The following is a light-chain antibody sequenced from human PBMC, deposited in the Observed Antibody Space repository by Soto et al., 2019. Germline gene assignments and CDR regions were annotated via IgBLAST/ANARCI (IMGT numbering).Light chain of an antibody. CDR1: SSDVGGYQF. CDR3: SSYTSINKYV. J-gene: IGLJ1*01. V-gene: IGLV2-11*01. Sequence: QSALTQPRSVSGSPGQSVTISCTGTSSDVGGYQFVSWYQQYPGKAPKLMIYEVSNRPSGVSDRFSGSKSGNTASLTISGLQAEDEADYYCSSYTSINKYVFGTGTKVTVL. CDR2: EVS.